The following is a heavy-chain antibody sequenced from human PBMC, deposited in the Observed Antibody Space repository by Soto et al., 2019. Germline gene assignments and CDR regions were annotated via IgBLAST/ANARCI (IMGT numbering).Heavy chain of an antibody. CDR1: GFTFSSYS. Sequence: EVQLVESGGGLVKPGGSLRLSCAASGFTFSSYSMNWVRQAPGKGLEWVSSISSSSSYIYYADPEKGRFTISRDNAKNSLYLQMNSLRAEDTAVYYCARDRGVVVVPAAVDYWGQGTLVTVSS. CDR3: ARDRGVVVVPAAVDY. CDR2: ISSSSSYI. J-gene: IGHJ4*02. V-gene: IGHV3-21*01. D-gene: IGHD2-2*01.